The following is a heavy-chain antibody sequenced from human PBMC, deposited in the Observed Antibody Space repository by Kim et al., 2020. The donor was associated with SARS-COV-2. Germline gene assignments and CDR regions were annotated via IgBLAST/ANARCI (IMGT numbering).Heavy chain of an antibody. Sequence: GGSLRLSCAASGFTFSIYAMHWVRQAPGKGLEWVAVISYDGSNKYYADSVKGRFTISRDNSKNTLYLQMNSLRAEDTAVYYCARDLSFFLRLDYGDYVFDYWGQGTLVTVSS. CDR3: ARDLSFFLRLDYGDYVFDY. D-gene: IGHD4-17*01. CDR1: GFTFSIYA. V-gene: IGHV3-30-3*01. J-gene: IGHJ4*02. CDR2: ISYDGSNK.